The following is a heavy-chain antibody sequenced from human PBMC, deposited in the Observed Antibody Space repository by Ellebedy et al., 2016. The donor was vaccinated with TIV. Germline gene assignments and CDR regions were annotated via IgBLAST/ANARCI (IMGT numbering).Heavy chain of an antibody. D-gene: IGHD6-19*01. Sequence: SETLSLXXTVSGGSISSGGYYWSWIRQHPGKGLEWIGYIYYSGSTYYNPSLKSRVTISVDTSKNQFSLKLSSVTAADTAVYYCARIGIAVAIFDYWGQGTLVTVSS. CDR3: ARIGIAVAIFDY. CDR1: GGSISSGGYY. J-gene: IGHJ4*02. CDR2: IYYSGST. V-gene: IGHV4-31*03.